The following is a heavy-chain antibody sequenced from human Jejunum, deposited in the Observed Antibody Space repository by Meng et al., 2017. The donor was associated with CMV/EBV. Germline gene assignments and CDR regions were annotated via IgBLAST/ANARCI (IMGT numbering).Heavy chain of an antibody. D-gene: IGHD6-6*01. Sequence: CTVSGGSIGSYYWNWIRQPPGKGLEWIGYVYYSGGTNYNPSLKSRVTISVDTSKNQFSLKLSSVTAADTAVYYCARAYSSSCRVDYWGQGTLVTVSS. CDR3: ARAYSSSCRVDY. V-gene: IGHV4-59*01. CDR2: VYYSGGT. CDR1: GGSIGSYY. J-gene: IGHJ4*02.